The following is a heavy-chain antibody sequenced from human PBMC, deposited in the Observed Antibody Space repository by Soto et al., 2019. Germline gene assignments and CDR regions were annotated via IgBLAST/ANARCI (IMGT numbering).Heavy chain of an antibody. CDR3: ARDRRYYDSSGYYEDIRLDY. D-gene: IGHD3-22*01. Sequence: GGSLRLSCAASGFTFSSYGMHWVRQAPGKGLEWVAVIWYDGSNKYYADSVKGRFTISRDNSKNTVYLQMNSLRAEDTAVYYCARDRRYYDSSGYYEDIRLDYWGQGTLVTVS. CDR2: IWYDGSNK. J-gene: IGHJ4*02. CDR1: GFTFSSYG. V-gene: IGHV3-33*01.